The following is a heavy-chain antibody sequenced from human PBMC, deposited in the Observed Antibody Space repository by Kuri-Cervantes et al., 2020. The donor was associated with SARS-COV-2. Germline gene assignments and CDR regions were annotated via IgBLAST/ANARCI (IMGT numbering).Heavy chain of an antibody. D-gene: IGHD3-16*01. CDR1: GFTFDDYA. Sequence: GGSLRLSCAASGFTFDDYAMHWVRQASGKGLEWVSGISWNSGSIGYADSVKGLFTITRDNAKNSLYLQMNSLRAEDTALYYCAKDRGHTFGGVYHWGQGTLVTVSS. CDR2: ISWNSGSI. CDR3: AKDRGHTFGGVYH. V-gene: IGHV3-9*01. J-gene: IGHJ5*02.